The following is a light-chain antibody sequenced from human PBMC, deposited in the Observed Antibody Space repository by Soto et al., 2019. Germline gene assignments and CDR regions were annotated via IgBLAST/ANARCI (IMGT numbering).Light chain of an antibody. J-gene: IGKJ1*01. CDR3: QHHNSYSQT. CDR2: GAS. V-gene: IGKV1-5*01. CDR1: QSIRYY. Sequence: DIQLTQSPPTLSASVGDRVTITCRASQSIRYYLAWYQQMPGKAPKLLIYGASSLQSGVPSRFSGSGSGTEFTLTISSLQPDEFATYFCQHHNSYSQTFGQGIKVEIK.